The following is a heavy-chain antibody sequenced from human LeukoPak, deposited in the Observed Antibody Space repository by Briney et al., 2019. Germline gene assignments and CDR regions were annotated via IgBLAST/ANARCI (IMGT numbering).Heavy chain of an antibody. J-gene: IGHJ3*02. CDR2: ISGSGGST. Sequence: HSGGPLRLSCAASGFTFSRYAMSWARQAPGKGLEGVSAISGSGGSTYYAGYVKGRFTISRYNAKNKLYLQMNSLRAEDTAVYYCAKYKLYSDAAPDAFDIWGQGTMVTVSS. D-gene: IGHD2-8*01. CDR1: GFTFSRYA. CDR3: AKYKLYSDAAPDAFDI. V-gene: IGHV3-23*01.